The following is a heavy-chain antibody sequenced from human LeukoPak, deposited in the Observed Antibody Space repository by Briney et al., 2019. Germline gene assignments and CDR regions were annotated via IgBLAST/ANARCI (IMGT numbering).Heavy chain of an antibody. CDR3: ASADRVHGDYGFY. Sequence: GGSLRLSCAASGFTVSSNYMSWVRKAPGKGLEWVSVIYSGGSTYYADSVKGRFTISRDNSKNTLYLQMNSLRAEDTAVYYCASADRVHGDYGFYWGQGTLVTVSS. J-gene: IGHJ4*02. CDR2: IYSGGST. CDR1: GFTVSSNY. D-gene: IGHD1-1*01. V-gene: IGHV3-66*01.